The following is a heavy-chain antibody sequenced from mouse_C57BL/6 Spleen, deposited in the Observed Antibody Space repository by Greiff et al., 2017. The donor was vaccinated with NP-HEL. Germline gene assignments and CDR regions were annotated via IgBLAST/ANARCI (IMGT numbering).Heavy chain of an antibody. CDR1: GYSFTGYY. CDR3: ARVHYYGSSNYYAMDY. D-gene: IGHD1-1*01. V-gene: IGHV1-42*01. J-gene: IGHJ4*01. Sequence: EVQLQQSGPELVKPGASVKISCKASGYSFTGYYMNWVKQSPEKSLEWIGEINPSTGGTTYNQKFKAKATLTVDKSSSTAYMQLKSLTSEDSAVYYCARVHYYGSSNYYAMDYWGQGTSVTVSS. CDR2: INPSTGGT.